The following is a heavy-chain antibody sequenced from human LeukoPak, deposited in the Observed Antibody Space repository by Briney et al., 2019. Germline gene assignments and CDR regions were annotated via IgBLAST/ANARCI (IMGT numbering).Heavy chain of an antibody. CDR2: IYYSGST. CDR1: GYSISSGYY. D-gene: IGHD2-2*01. CDR3: AREDCISTSCYWLE. J-gene: IGHJ4*02. Sequence: SETLSLTCTASGYSISSGYYWGWIRQPPGKGLEWIGYIYYSGSTTYNPSLRSRVTISVDTSKNQFSLRLSSVTAADTAVYYCAREDCISTSCYWLEWGQGTLVTVSS. V-gene: IGHV4-61*01.